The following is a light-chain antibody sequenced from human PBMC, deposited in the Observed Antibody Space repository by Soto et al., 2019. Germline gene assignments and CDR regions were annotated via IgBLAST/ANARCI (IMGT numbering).Light chain of an antibody. V-gene: IGLV1-44*01. CDR3: AAWDDSLNVVV. CDR1: SSNIGSNT. Sequence: QSVLTQPPSASGTPGQRVTISCSGSSSNIGSNTVNWYQQLPGTAPKLLIYSNNQRPSGVPDRFSGSKSGTSASLAISGLQSEDEDDYYCAAWDDSLNVVVFGGGTKVTVL. J-gene: IGLJ2*01. CDR2: SNN.